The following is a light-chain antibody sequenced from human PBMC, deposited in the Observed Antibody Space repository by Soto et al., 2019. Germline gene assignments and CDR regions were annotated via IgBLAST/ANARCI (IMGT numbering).Light chain of an antibody. V-gene: IGKV3-15*01. J-gene: IGKJ1*01. CDR2: GAS. CDR3: QQYNNWPQT. Sequence: EIVLTQSPGTLSVYPGERATLACRASQSVSSNLAWYQQKPGQAPRLLIYGASTRATGIPARFSGSGSGTEFTLTISSLQSEDFAVYYCQQYNNWPQTFGQGTKVDIK. CDR1: QSVSSN.